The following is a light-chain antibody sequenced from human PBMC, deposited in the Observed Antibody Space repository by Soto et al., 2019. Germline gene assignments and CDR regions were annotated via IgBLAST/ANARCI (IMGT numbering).Light chain of an antibody. V-gene: IGKV1-5*03. CDR1: QSISSW. J-gene: IGKJ1*01. CDR3: QQYNSYPWT. Sequence: DLQMTQSPFTLSASVGDRVTITCRASQSISSWLAWYQQKPGKAPKLLIYKASTLESGVPLNFSGSGSGTEFTLTISSLQPEDFATYYCQQYNSYPWTFGQGTKVDVK. CDR2: KAS.